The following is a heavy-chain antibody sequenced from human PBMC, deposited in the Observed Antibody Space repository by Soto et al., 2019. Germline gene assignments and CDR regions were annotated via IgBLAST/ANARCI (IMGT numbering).Heavy chain of an antibody. J-gene: IGHJ3*02. CDR1: GFTFSSYG. V-gene: IGHV3-30*18. CDR2: ISYDGSNK. Sequence: QVQLVESGGGVVQPGRSLRLSCAASGFTFSSYGMHWVRQAPGKGLEWVAVISYDGSNKYYADSVKGRFTISRDNSKNTLYLQMNSLRDEDTAVYYCAKDMGDGGRGAFDIRAQGTMVTVSS. D-gene: IGHD3-16*01. CDR3: AKDMGDGGRGAFDI.